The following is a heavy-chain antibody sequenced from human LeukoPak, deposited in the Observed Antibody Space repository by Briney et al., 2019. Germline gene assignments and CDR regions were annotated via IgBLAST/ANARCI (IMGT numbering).Heavy chain of an antibody. CDR3: ARELRVYSGYVFAFDI. J-gene: IGHJ3*02. V-gene: IGHV3-7*01. D-gene: IGHD5-12*01. CDR2: IKQDGSEK. CDR1: GFTFSSYW. Sequence: GGSLRLSCAASGFTFSSYWMSWVRQAPGKGLEWVANIKQDGSEKYYVDSVKGRFTISRDNAKNSLYLQMNSLRAEDTAVYYCARELRVYSGYVFAFDIWGQGTMVTVSS.